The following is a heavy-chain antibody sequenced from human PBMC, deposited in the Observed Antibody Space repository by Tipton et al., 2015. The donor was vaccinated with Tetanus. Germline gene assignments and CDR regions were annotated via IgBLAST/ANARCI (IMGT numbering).Heavy chain of an antibody. J-gene: IGHJ4*02. CDR1: GFTFSDYY. CDR2: IYSGGST. D-gene: IGHD3-22*01. V-gene: IGHV3-53*01. Sequence: SLRLSCAASGFTFSDYYMSWIRQAPGKGLEWVSVIYSGGSTYYGESVKGRFTISRDNSKNTVYLQMNSLRADDTALYYCAPSRDISGYFSTFWGQGTLVTVAS. CDR3: APSRDISGYFSTF.